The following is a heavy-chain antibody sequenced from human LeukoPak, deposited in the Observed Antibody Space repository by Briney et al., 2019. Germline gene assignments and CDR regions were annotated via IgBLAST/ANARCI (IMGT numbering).Heavy chain of an antibody. CDR1: GFTFSNYA. D-gene: IGHD1-26*01. J-gene: IGHJ4*02. V-gene: IGHV3-30*14. CDR3: AISGGYWAWAH. CDR2: ISYDGSNK. Sequence: GRSLRLSCAASGFTFSNYAMNWVRQAPGKGLEWVAVISYDGSNKYYADSVRGRFTISRDNSKNTLYIQMNSLRAEDTAVYYCAISGGYWAWAHWGQGTLVTVSS.